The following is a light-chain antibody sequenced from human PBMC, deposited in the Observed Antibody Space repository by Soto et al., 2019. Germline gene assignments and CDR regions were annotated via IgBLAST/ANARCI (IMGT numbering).Light chain of an antibody. CDR2: ENN. CDR3: GTWDSSLSAGV. V-gene: IGLV1-51*02. Sequence: QSVLTQPPSVSAAPGPKVTISCSGSTSNIGKNYVSWYQQLPGTAPKLLIYENNKRPSGIPDRFSGSKSGTSATLGITGLQTGDEADYYCGTWDSSLSAGVFGGGTKLTVL. CDR1: TSNIGKNY. J-gene: IGLJ3*02.